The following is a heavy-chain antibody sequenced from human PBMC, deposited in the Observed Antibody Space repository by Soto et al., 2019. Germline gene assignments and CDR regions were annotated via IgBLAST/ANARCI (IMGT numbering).Heavy chain of an antibody. J-gene: IGHJ4*02. CDR2: ILSDVEQ. CDR3: ARISGRFGASHFDF. Sequence: QVTLKESGPVLVQATEPLTLTCNVSGFSLTNVQKGVAWIRQPPGKALECLAHILSDVEQSYKSSLKKRLTISQDASKRQVVLVMTNVEPVDTATYYCARISGRFGASHFDFCGQRSSVIVS. D-gene: IGHD3-10*01. CDR1: GFSLTNVQKG. V-gene: IGHV2-26*01.